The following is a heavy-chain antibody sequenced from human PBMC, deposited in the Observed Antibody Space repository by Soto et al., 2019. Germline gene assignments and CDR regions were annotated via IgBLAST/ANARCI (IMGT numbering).Heavy chain of an antibody. Sequence: QVQLQESGPGLVKPSETLSLNCTVSGGPISSYYWSWIRQSPGKGLEWIGYIYYSGSTNYNPSHKSRVTISVDTFKNQFSLELSSVTAADTAVYYCARGSSGWPPRVDYWGQGTLVTVSS. CDR2: IYYSGST. V-gene: IGHV4-59*01. CDR1: GGPISSYY. D-gene: IGHD6-19*01. CDR3: ARGSSGWPPRVDY. J-gene: IGHJ4*02.